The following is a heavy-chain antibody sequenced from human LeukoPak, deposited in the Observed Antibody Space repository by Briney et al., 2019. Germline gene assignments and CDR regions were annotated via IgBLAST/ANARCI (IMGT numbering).Heavy chain of an antibody. J-gene: IGHJ4*02. V-gene: IGHV1-8*01. CDR1: GYTFTNND. Sequence: GASVKASCKASGYTFTNNDINWVRQATGQGIEWMGWVSPDSGDTGYAPNFRGRVTMTTDTSINTAYMELTSLTSEDTAIYYCTRGRAAGDWGQGTLVTVSS. CDR3: TRGRAAGD. CDR2: VSPDSGDT. D-gene: IGHD6-19*01.